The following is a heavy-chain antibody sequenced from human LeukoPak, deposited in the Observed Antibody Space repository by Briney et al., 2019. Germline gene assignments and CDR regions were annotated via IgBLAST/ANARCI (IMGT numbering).Heavy chain of an antibody. CDR3: ARSGGRDGYNFGY. CDR2: FYYSGST. CDR1: GGSITSHY. D-gene: IGHD5-24*01. Sequence: SETLSLTCTVSGGSITSHYWSWIRQPPGKGLEWIGYFYYSGSTNYNPSLESRVTISVDTSRAHFYLKLSSATAADTAVYYCARSGGRDGYNFGYWGPGTLVTVSS. J-gene: IGHJ4*02. V-gene: IGHV4-59*08.